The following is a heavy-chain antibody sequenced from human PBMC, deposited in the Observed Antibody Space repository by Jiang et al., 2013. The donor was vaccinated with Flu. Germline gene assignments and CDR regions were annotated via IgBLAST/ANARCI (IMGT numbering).Heavy chain of an antibody. Sequence: GLVKPSQTLSLTCTVSGGSISSGSYYWSWIRQPAGKGLEWIGRIYTSGSTNYNPSLKSRVTISVDTSKNQFSLKLSSVTAADTAVYYCAREKGYYGSGSPQNWFDPWGQGTLVTVSS. CDR3: AREKGYYGSGSPQNWFDP. J-gene: IGHJ5*02. D-gene: IGHD3-10*01. V-gene: IGHV4-61*02. CDR1: GGSISSGSYY. CDR2: IYTSGST.